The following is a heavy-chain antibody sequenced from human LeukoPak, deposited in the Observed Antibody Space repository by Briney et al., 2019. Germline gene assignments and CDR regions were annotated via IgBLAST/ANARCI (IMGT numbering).Heavy chain of an antibody. D-gene: IGHD2-15*01. V-gene: IGHV3-21*01. J-gene: IGHJ6*02. CDR1: GFTFSRYS. Sequence: PGGSLRLSCAASGFTFSRYSMNWVRQAPGKGLEWVSSISSSSTYIYYADSVKGRFTVSRDNAKNSLYLQMNSLRAEDTAVYYCARDLGRYCSGGSCYYYYGMDVWGQGTTVTVSS. CDR2: ISSSSTYI. CDR3: ARDLGRYCSGGSCYYYYGMDV.